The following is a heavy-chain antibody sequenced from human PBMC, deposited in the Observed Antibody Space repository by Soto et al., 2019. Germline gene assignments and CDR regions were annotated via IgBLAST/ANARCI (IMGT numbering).Heavy chain of an antibody. CDR2: ISGSGGST. Sequence: EVQLLESGGGLVQPGGSLRLSCAASGFTFSSYAMRWVRQAPGKGLEWVSAISGSGGSTYYADSVKGRFTISRDNSKNTLYLQMNSLRAEDTAGYYCAKDLRLCNWKTPFDPWGPGTLVTVSS. J-gene: IGHJ5*02. V-gene: IGHV3-23*01. CDR3: AKDLRLCNWKTPFDP. CDR1: GFTFSSYA. D-gene: IGHD1-20*01.